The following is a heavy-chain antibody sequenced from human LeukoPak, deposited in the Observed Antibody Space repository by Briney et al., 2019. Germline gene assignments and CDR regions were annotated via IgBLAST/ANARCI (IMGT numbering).Heavy chain of an antibody. Sequence: GGSLRLSCAASGFTFSSYAMSWVRQAPGKGLEWVSTITYNVGSTYYADSVKGRFTISRDNSKNTLYLQMNSLRAEDTAVYYCARDSWLDYWGQGTLVTVSS. V-gene: IGHV3-23*01. J-gene: IGHJ4*02. CDR2: ITYNVGST. CDR3: ARDSWLDY. D-gene: IGHD6-13*01. CDR1: GFTFSSYA.